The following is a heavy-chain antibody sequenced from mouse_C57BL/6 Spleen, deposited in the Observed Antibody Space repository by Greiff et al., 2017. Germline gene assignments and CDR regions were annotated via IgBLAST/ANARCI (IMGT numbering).Heavy chain of an antibody. CDR3: AGGGSSFYYYAMDY. J-gene: IGHJ4*01. CDR2: ISSGSSTI. CDR1: GFTFSDYG. V-gene: IGHV5-17*01. D-gene: IGHD1-1*01. Sequence: EVMLVESGGGLVKPGGSLKLSCAASGFTFSDYGMHWVRQAPEKGLEWVAYISSGSSTIYYADTVKGRFTISRDNAKNTLFLQMTSLRSEDTAMYYCAGGGSSFYYYAMDYWGQGTSVTVSS.